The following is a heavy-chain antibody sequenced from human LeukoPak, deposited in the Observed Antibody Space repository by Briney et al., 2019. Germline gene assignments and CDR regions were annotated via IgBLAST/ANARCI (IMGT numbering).Heavy chain of an antibody. CDR2: ISGGGSPT. V-gene: IGHV3-23*01. Sequence: GGSLRLSCAASGFSFSSYAMSWVRQAPGKGLEWVSTISGGGSPTHFADSVRGRFTISRDNSENTLYLQMSGLRAEDTAIYYCAKGTGDTAYYFDFWGQGVLVTVSS. D-gene: IGHD7-27*01. CDR3: AKGTGDTAYYFDF. CDR1: GFSFSSYA. J-gene: IGHJ4*02.